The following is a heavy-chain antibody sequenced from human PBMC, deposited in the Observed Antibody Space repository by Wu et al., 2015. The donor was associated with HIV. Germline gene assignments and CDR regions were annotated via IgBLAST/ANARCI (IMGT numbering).Heavy chain of an antibody. CDR1: GGTFSRSG. Sequence: QVQLVQSGAEVRKPGSSVKVSCKASGGTFSRSGFSWVRQVPGQGFEWMGWISANNGDTSYAQKFQGRVTVTTDTSTTTSYMELRSLKSDDTAIYYCAREGVDAFHPWGQGTLVTVSS. D-gene: IGHD5-12*01. V-gene: IGHV1-18*01. J-gene: IGHJ5*02. CDR3: AREGVDAFHP. CDR2: ISANNGDT.